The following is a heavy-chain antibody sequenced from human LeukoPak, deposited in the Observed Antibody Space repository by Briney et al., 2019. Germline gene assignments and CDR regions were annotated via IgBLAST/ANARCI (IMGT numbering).Heavy chain of an antibody. J-gene: IGHJ4*02. CDR3: ARELYSSGKSLDY. CDR2: ISSTSSTI. V-gene: IGHV3-48*01. Sequence: GGSLRLSCAASGFTFSSYAMNWVRQAPGKGLEWVAFISSTSSTIHYADSVKGRFTISRDNAKNSLYLQMNSLRAEDTAVYYCARELYSSGKSLDYWGQGTLVTVSS. CDR1: GFTFSSYA. D-gene: IGHD3-10*01.